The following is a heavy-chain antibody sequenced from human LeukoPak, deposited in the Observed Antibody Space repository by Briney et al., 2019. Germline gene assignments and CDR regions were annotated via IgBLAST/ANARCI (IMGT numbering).Heavy chain of an antibody. D-gene: IGHD2-21*01. V-gene: IGHV4-61*08. Sequence: SQTLSLTCTVSGGSISSGGHYWSWIRQPPGKGLEWIGYIYYSGSTNYNPSLKSRVTISVDTSKNQFSLKLSSVTAADTAVYYCARIAGSENYYYYYMDVWGKGTTVTVSS. J-gene: IGHJ6*03. CDR3: ARIAGSENYYYYYMDV. CDR2: IYYSGST. CDR1: GGSISSGGHY.